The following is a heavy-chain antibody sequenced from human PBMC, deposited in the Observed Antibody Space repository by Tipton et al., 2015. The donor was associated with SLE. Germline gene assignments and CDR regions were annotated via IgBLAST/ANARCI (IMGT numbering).Heavy chain of an antibody. Sequence: TLSLTCNVSGDSVSSGTYYWSWIRQPPGKELEWIGYIYYSGSTNYIPSLKNRVTISVDTSKNQFSLRLISLTAADTAVYYCARQQRGNYGMDVWGQGTTVTVSS. V-gene: IGHV4-61*01. CDR1: GDSVSSGTYY. J-gene: IGHJ6*02. CDR3: ARQQRGNYGMDV. D-gene: IGHD6-13*01. CDR2: IYYSGST.